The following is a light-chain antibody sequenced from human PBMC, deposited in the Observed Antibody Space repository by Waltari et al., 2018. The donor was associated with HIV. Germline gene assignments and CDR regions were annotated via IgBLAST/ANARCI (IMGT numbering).Light chain of an antibody. CDR1: SSNIGAGSG. V-gene: IGLV1-40*01. Sequence: QPELTQPPSVSGAPGQTVTISCTGSSSNIGAGSGVPWYQHLPGAAPNLLIYDINNRPSGVPDRFSGSKSGTSASLAITGLQVEDEGDYFCQSYDSSLSVIFGGGTKLTVL. CDR2: DIN. J-gene: IGLJ2*01. CDR3: QSYDSSLSVI.